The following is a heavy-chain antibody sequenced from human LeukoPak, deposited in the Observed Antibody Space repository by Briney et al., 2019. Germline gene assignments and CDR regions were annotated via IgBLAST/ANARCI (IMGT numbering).Heavy chain of an antibody. V-gene: IGHV1-2*02. CDR2: INPNSGGT. Sequence: ASVKVSCKASGYTFTGYYMHWVRQAPGQGLEWMGWINPNSGGTNYAQKFQGRVTMTRDTSISTAYMELSRLRSDDTAVYYCARASYNWNDYWTLDYWGQGTLVTVSS. CDR1: GYTFTGYY. D-gene: IGHD1-1*01. CDR3: ARASYNWNDYWTLDY. J-gene: IGHJ4*02.